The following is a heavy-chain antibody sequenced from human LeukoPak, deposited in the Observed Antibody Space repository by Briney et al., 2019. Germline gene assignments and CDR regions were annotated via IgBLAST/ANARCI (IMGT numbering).Heavy chain of an antibody. CDR1: GGSFSGYY. V-gene: IGHV4-34*01. Sequence: SETLSLTCAVYGGSFSGYYWSWIRQPPGKGLEWIGEINHSGSTNYNPSLKSRVTISVDTSKNQFSLKLSSVTAADTAVYYCARVQSYGDYTDYWGQGTLVTVSS. CDR2: INHSGST. D-gene: IGHD4-17*01. CDR3: ARVQSYGDYTDY. J-gene: IGHJ4*02.